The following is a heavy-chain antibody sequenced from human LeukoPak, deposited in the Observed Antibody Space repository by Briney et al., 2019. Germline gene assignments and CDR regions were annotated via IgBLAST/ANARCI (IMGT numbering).Heavy chain of an antibody. Sequence: GGSLRLSCAASGFTFSSYDMSWVRQAPGKGLEWVSAISGSGGSTYYADSVKGRCTISRDNSKNTLYLQMNSLRAEDTAVCYCAKFPGGVVIPHFDYWGQGTLVTVSS. D-gene: IGHD3-22*01. CDR1: GFTFSSYD. CDR3: AKFPGGVVIPHFDY. CDR2: ISGSGGST. J-gene: IGHJ4*02. V-gene: IGHV3-23*01.